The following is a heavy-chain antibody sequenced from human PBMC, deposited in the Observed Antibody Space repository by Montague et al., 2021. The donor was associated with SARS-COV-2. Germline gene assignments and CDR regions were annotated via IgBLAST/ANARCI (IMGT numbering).Heavy chain of an antibody. CDR3: ARLTGSRVYYYHYGLDV. Sequence: SETLSLTCTVSGDSIRESHWSWIRQPPGKGLEWIGNIDNSGSTNXNPALESRVTLTVSASNNQFYLTLRSVTAADTAVYYCARLTGSRVYYYHYGLDVWGQGTTVTVSS. V-gene: IGHV4-4*09. D-gene: IGHD1-20*01. J-gene: IGHJ6*02. CDR1: GDSIRESH. CDR2: IDNSGST.